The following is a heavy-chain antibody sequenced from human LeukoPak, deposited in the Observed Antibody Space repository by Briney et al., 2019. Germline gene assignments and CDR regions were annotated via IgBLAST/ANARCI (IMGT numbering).Heavy chain of an antibody. J-gene: IGHJ2*01. CDR2: INHSGST. D-gene: IGHD4-17*01. CDR1: GGSFSGFY. CDR3: AANTVTTFWYFDL. V-gene: IGHV4-34*01. Sequence: SETLSLTCAVYGGSFSGFYWSWIRQPPGKGLEWIGEINHSGSTNYNPSLKSRVTISVDTSKNQFSLKLSSVTAADTAVYYCAANTVTTFWYFDLWGRGTLVTVSS.